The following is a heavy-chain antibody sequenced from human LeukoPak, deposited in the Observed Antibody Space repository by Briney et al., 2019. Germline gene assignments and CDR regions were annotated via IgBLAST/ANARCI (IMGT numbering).Heavy chain of an antibody. V-gene: IGHV1-69*04. CDR1: GGTFSSYA. CDR2: IIPILGIA. J-gene: IGHJ1*01. Sequence: SVKVSCKASGGTFSSYAISWVRQAPGQGLEWMGRIIPILGIANYAQKFQGRVTITADKSTSTAYMELSSLRSEDTAVYYCARGQVREYYYDSSGYPAGEYFQHWGQGTLVTVSS. CDR3: ARGQVREYYYDSSGYPAGEYFQH. D-gene: IGHD3-22*01.